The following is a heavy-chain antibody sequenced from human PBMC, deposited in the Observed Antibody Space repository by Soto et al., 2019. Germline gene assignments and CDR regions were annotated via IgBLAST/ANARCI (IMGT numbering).Heavy chain of an antibody. Sequence: EVQRLASGGGLVQPGGSLRLSCAASGFTFSSYAMRWVRQAQGKGLEWVSVISGSGDSTYYADSVRGRYTISRVNSMNTLYLQMNSRRAEATDVYYCAKVRDGAADGPTKFYGMDVWGQVTKVTVSS. V-gene: IGHV3-23*01. CDR3: AKVRDGAADGPTKFYGMDV. J-gene: IGHJ6*02. CDR2: ISGSGDST. CDR1: GFTFSSYA. D-gene: IGHD6-13*01.